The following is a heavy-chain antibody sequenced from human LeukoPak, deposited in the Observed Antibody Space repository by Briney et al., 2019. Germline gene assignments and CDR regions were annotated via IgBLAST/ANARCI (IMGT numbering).Heavy chain of an antibody. CDR1: GGSISSYY. Sequence: SETLSLTCTVSGGSISSYYWSWIRQPAGKGLEWIGRIYTSGSTNYNPSLKSRVTMSVDTSKNQFSLKLSSVTAADTAVYYCARGDYYDILTGYEDWYFDLWGRGTLVIVSS. V-gene: IGHV4-4*07. CDR3: ARGDYYDILTGYEDWYFDL. CDR2: IYTSGST. D-gene: IGHD3-9*01. J-gene: IGHJ2*01.